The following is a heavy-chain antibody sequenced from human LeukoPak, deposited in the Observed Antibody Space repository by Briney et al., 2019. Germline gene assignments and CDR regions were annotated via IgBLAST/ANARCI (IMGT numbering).Heavy chain of an antibody. CDR2: IYYSGST. J-gene: IGHJ6*03. CDR1: GGSISSYY. CDR3: ARGSENYYYMDV. V-gene: IGHV4-59*01. Sequence: SETLSLTCSVSGGSISSYYWTWIRQPPGKGLEWIGYIYYSGSTNYNPSLKSRLTISIDTPKKQFSLKLSSVTAADTAVYYCARGSENYYYMDVWGKGTTVTVSS.